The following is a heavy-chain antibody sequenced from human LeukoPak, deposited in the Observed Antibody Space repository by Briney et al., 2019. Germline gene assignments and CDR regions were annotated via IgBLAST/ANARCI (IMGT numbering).Heavy chain of an antibody. CDR1: GGSISSSSYY. Sequence: SETPSLTCTVSGGSISSSSYYWGWIRQPPGKGLEWIGSIYYSGSTYYNPSLKSRVTISVDTSKNQFSLKLSSVTAADTAVYYCARLAAANARDWFDPWGQGTLVTVSS. CDR2: IYYSGST. V-gene: IGHV4-39*07. J-gene: IGHJ5*02. CDR3: ARLAAANARDWFDP. D-gene: IGHD6-13*01.